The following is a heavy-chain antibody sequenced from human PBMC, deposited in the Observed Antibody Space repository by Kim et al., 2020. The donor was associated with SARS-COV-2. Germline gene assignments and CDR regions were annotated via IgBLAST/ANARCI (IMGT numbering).Heavy chain of an antibody. CDR3: ARDLVVVAATPFYYYYAMDV. J-gene: IGHJ6*02. D-gene: IGHD2-15*01. CDR1: GFTFSSYG. Sequence: GGSLRLSCAASGFTFSSYGMHWVRQAPGKGLEWVAVIWYDGSNKYYADSVKGRFTISRDNSKNTLYLQMNSLRAEDTAVYYCARDLVVVAATPFYYYYAMDVWGQGTTVTVSS. V-gene: IGHV3-33*01. CDR2: IWYDGSNK.